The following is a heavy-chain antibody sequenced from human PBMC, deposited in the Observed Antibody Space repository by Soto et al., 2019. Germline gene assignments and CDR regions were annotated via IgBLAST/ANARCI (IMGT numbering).Heavy chain of an antibody. CDR1: GDSISSGGYY. D-gene: IGHD6-6*01. V-gene: IGHV4-31*03. Sequence: QVQLQESGPGLVKPSQTLSLTCTVSGDSISSGGYYWSWIRQHPGKGLEWIGYIYHSGNTYHNPYLKSRLTISVDTSKNQFSLKLSSLTAADTAVYYCARGRISSSYYFDFWGQGTLVTVSS. CDR3: ARGRISSSYYFDF. J-gene: IGHJ4*02. CDR2: IYHSGNT.